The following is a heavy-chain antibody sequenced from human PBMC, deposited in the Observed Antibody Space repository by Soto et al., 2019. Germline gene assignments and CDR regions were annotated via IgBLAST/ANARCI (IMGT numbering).Heavy chain of an antibody. D-gene: IGHD3-22*01. CDR1: GGSISSSSYY. CDR2: IYYSGST. V-gene: IGHV4-39*07. Sequence: SETLSLTCTVSGGSISSSSYYWGWIRQPPGKGLEWIGSIYYSGSTYYNPSLKSRVTISVDTSKNQFSLKLSSVTAADTAVYYCARDLGIVVVPYYYYGMDVWVQGTTVTVSS. CDR3: ARDLGIVVVPYYYYGMDV. J-gene: IGHJ6*02.